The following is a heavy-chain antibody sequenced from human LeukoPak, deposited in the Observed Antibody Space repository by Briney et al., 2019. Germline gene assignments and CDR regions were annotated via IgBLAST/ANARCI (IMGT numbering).Heavy chain of an antibody. CDR2: IYYSGST. V-gene: IGHV4-61*01. CDR1: GGSISSSSYY. D-gene: IGHD6-19*01. Sequence: SETLSLTCTVSGGSISSSSYYWSWIRQPPGKGLEWIGYIYYSGSTNYNPSLKSRVTISVDTSKNQFSLKLSSVTAADTAVYYCARAVAGVDAFDIWGQGTMVTVSS. CDR3: ARAVAGVDAFDI. J-gene: IGHJ3*02.